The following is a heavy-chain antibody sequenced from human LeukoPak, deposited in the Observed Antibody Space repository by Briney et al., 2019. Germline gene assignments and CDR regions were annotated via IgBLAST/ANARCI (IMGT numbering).Heavy chain of an antibody. CDR1: GFTFSSYA. CDR2: ISGSGGST. V-gene: IGHV3-23*01. J-gene: IGHJ4*02. Sequence: PGGSLRLSCAASGFTFSSYAMSWVRQAPGKGLEWVSAISGSGGSTYCADSVKGRFTISRDNSKNTLYLQMNSLRAEDTAVYYCAKVMVAYCGGDCYEFDYWGQGTLVTVSS. CDR3: AKVMVAYCGGDCYEFDY. D-gene: IGHD2-21*02.